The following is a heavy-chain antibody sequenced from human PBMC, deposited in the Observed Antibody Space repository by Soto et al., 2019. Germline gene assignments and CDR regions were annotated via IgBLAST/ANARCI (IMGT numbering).Heavy chain of an antibody. CDR3: ARARGVASIIYYYGMDV. V-gene: IGHV4-31*03. Sequence: QVQLQESGPELVKPSQTLSLTCTVSGGSISSGGDYWSWIRQHPGKGLEWNGYIYYNGSTNYNPSLNSRVTISVDTSKNQFSLKLSSVTAADTAVYYCARARGVASIIYYYGMDVWGQGTTVTVSS. CDR2: IYYNGST. J-gene: IGHJ6*02. D-gene: IGHD5-12*01. CDR1: GGSISSGGDY.